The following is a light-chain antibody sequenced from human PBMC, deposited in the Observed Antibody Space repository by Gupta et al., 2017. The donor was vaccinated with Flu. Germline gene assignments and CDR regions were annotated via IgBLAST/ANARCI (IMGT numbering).Light chain of an antibody. Sequence: DIVMTQSPDSLAVSLGERVTINCKSSQSVLSSSNNENYLAWYQHKPGQPPKLLISWSSTRESGVPDRFSGSGSGTDFTLTISSLQAEDVAVYYCQQYYINPQTFGQGTKVEIK. J-gene: IGKJ1*01. V-gene: IGKV4-1*01. CDR2: WSS. CDR1: QSVLSSSNNENY. CDR3: QQYYINPQT.